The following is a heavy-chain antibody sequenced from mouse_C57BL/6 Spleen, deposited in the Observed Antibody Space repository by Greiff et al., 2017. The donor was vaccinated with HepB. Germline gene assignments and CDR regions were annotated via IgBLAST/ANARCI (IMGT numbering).Heavy chain of an antibody. J-gene: IGHJ4*01. D-gene: IGHD6-1*01. CDR1: GFTFSDYY. CDR2: INYDGSST. Sequence: EVKLVESEGGLVQPGSSMKLSCTASGFTFSDYYMAWVRQVPEKGLEWVANINYDGSSTYYLDSLKSRFIISRDNAKNILYLQMSSLKSEDTATYYCARWQGPYYYAMDYWGQGTSVTVSS. V-gene: IGHV5-16*01. CDR3: ARWQGPYYYAMDY.